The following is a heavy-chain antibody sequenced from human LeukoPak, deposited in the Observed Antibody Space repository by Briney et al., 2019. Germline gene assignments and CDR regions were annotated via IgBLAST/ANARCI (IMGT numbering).Heavy chain of an antibody. Sequence: SETLSLTCTVSGYSISSGYYWGWIRQPPGKGLEWIGSIYHSGSTYYNPSLKSRVTMSVDTSKNQFSLKLSSVTAADTAVYYCARDRVTIFGVAIPAIDAFDIWGQGTMVTASS. CDR3: ARDRVTIFGVAIPAIDAFDI. CDR1: GYSISSGYY. D-gene: IGHD3-3*01. V-gene: IGHV4-38-2*02. CDR2: IYHSGST. J-gene: IGHJ3*02.